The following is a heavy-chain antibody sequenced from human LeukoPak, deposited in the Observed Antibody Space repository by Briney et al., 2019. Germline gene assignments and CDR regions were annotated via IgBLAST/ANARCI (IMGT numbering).Heavy chain of an antibody. CDR3: ARGGFIVGGQFDY. J-gene: IGHJ4*02. V-gene: IGHV1-18*01. CDR2: ISAYNGNT. D-gene: IGHD1-26*01. Sequence: ASVKVSCKASGYTFTSYGISWVRQAPGQGLEWMGWISAYNGNTNYAQKLQGRVTITRNTSISTAYMELSSLRSEDTAVYYCARGGFIVGGQFDYWGQATLVTVSS. CDR1: GYTFTSYG.